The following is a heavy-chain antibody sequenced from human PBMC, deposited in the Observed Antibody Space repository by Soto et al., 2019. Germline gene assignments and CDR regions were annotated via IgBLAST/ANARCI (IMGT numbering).Heavy chain of an antibody. CDR1: GFTFSTYA. J-gene: IGHJ4*02. CDR3: AKGRSSGWSFDY. D-gene: IGHD6-19*01. V-gene: IGHV3-23*01. CDR2: ISGSGDST. Sequence: EVQLLESGGGLVQPGGSLRLSCAASGFTFSTYAMNWVRQAPGKGLEWVSGISGSGDSTYYADSVKGRFTVSRDNSKNTLYLQMNSWRAEDTAVFYCAKGRSSGWSFDYWGQGTLVTVSS.